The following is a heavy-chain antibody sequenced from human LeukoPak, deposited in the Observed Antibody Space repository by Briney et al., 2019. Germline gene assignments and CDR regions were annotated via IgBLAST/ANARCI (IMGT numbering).Heavy chain of an antibody. Sequence: GRSLRLSCAASGFTFDDYAMHWVRQAPGKGLEWVSGISWNSGSIGYADSVRGRFTISRDNAKNSLYLQMNSLRAEDTALYYCAKDRYSSGYYYLDYWGQGTLVTVSS. D-gene: IGHD3-22*01. CDR2: ISWNSGSI. CDR1: GFTFDDYA. J-gene: IGHJ4*02. CDR3: AKDRYSSGYYYLDY. V-gene: IGHV3-9*01.